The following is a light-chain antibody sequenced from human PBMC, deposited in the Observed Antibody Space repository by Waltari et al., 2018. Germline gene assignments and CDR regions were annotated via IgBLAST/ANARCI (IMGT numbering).Light chain of an antibody. CDR1: QTVSSN. V-gene: IGKV3-15*01. J-gene: IGKJ5*01. CDR2: GAS. CDR3: QQYNNWPFT. Sequence: ETVMTQSPATLSLSPGEGATLSCRASQTVSSNLAWYQQKPGQAPRLLIYGASTRATGIPARFSGSGSGTDFTLTISSLQSEDFAVYYCQQYNNWPFTFGQGTRLEIK.